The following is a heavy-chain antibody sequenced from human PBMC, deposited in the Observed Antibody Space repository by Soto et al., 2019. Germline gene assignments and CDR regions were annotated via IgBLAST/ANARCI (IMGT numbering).Heavy chain of an antibody. V-gene: IGHV1-69*13. D-gene: IGHD3-3*01. Sequence: ASVKVSCKASGGTFSSYAISRVRQAPGQGLEWMGGIIPIFGTANYAQKFQGRVTITADESTSTAYMELSSLRSEDTAVYYCARTLITIFGVVSAGYYFDYWGQGTLVTVSS. CDR3: ARTLITIFGVVSAGYYFDY. CDR2: IIPIFGTA. J-gene: IGHJ4*02. CDR1: GGTFSSYA.